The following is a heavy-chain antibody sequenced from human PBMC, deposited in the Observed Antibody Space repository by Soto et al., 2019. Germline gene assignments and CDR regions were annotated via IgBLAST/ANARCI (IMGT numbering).Heavy chain of an antibody. CDR1: GYSFTGNS. Sequence: QVHLVQSGAEVKKPGASVRVSCKASGYSFTGNSMHWVRQAPGQGLEWMGWINPNNGGTNYAQRFGSWVTMTGDAPGRTASMDMSRLKSEDTAGSCRVIQRSGVVYWGQGTLVTVSS. CDR2: INPNNGGT. CDR3: VIQRSGVVY. D-gene: IGHD2-15*01. V-gene: IGHV1-2*04. J-gene: IGHJ4*02.